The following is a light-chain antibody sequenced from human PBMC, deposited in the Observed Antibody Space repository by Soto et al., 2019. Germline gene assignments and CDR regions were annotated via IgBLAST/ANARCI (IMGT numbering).Light chain of an antibody. J-gene: IGKJ3*01. CDR1: QSVSNTY. V-gene: IGKV3-20*01. CDR3: QQYGSSPLFT. CDR2: AAA. Sequence: EIELTQSPGTLSLSPGEKATLSCRASQSVSNTYLAWYQHKPGQAPRLLIYAAATRAAGAADRFSGSGSGTDFSLTISRREPEDFAVYYCQQYGSSPLFTFGPGTKVEIK.